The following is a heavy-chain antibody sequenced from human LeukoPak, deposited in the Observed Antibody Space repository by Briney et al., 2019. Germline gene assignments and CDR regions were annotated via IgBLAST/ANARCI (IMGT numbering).Heavy chain of an antibody. CDR1: GYTFTSHG. Sequence: ASVKVSCKASGYTFTSHGISWVRQAPGQGLEWMGWISAYNGNTNYAQKLQGRVTMTTDTSTSTAYMELRSLRSDDTAVYYCARDRYYYDSSGNFDYWGQGTLVTVSS. CDR2: ISAYNGNT. J-gene: IGHJ4*02. D-gene: IGHD3-22*01. V-gene: IGHV1-18*01. CDR3: ARDRYYYDSSGNFDY.